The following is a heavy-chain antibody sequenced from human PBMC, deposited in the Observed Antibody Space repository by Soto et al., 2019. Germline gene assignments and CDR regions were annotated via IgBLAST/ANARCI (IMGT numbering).Heavy chain of an antibody. J-gene: IGHJ4*02. Sequence: QVQLVQSGAEVKKPGSSVKVSCKAAGGTFSSYSINWGRQAPGQGLEWMGEIIPTFGTANYAQKFQGRVTITADDSTSTAYMELSSLRSEDTAVYYCARDGGRHSGGIDYWGQGTLVTVSS. CDR2: IIPTFGTA. CDR1: GGTFSSYS. V-gene: IGHV1-69*01. CDR3: ARDGGRHSGGIDY. D-gene: IGHD1-26*01.